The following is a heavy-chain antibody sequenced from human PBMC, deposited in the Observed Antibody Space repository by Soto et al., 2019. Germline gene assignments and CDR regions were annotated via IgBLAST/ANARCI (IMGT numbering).Heavy chain of an antibody. CDR3: AKDRDGSYYYFDY. CDR2: ISGSGGST. CDR1: GFTFSSYA. Sequence: GESLKISCAASGFTFSSYAMSWVRQAPGKGLEWVSAISGSGGSTYYADSVKGRFTISRDNSKNTLYLQMNSLRAEDTAVYYCAKDRDGSYYYFDYWGQGTLVTVSS. J-gene: IGHJ4*02. D-gene: IGHD1-26*01. V-gene: IGHV3-23*01.